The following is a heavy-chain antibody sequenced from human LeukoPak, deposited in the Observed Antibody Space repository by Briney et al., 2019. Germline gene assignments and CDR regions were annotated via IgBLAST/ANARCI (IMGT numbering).Heavy chain of an antibody. CDR1: GFTFSSYG. CDR2: IWYDGSYT. J-gene: IGHJ4*02. CDR3: AKPTSGDGSFLIDY. V-gene: IGHV3-33*06. Sequence: GGSLRLSCVASGFTFSSYGMHWVRQAPGKGLEWVAVIWYDGSYTYYAESVKGRFTISRDNSRNTLYLQMSSLRAEDTAVYYCAKPTSGDGSFLIDYWGQGTLVTVSS. D-gene: IGHD1-26*01.